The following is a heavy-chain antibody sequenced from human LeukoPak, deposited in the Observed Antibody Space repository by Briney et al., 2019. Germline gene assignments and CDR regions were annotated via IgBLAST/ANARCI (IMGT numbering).Heavy chain of an antibody. Sequence: GGSLRLSCAASGFAFSSHWMHWVRQAPGKGLVWVSRISTDGSTTFYADSVKGRFTISRDNAKNTLYLQMNSLRAEDTAVYYCARGLDYWGQGTLVTVSS. CDR2: ISTDGSTT. J-gene: IGHJ4*02. V-gene: IGHV3-74*01. CDR3: ARGLDY. CDR1: GFAFSSHW.